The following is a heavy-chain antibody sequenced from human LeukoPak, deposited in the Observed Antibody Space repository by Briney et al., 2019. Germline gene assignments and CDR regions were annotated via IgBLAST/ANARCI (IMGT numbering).Heavy chain of an antibody. D-gene: IGHD5-24*01. CDR3: AREEMATLPYYFDY. Sequence: GASVKVSCKASGYTFTGYYMHWVRQAPGQGLEWMGRIIPIFGTTDCAQKFQARVTITADESTSTAYMDLSSLRSEDTAVYYCAREEMATLPYYFDYWGQGTLVTVSS. J-gene: IGHJ4*02. CDR2: IIPIFGTT. CDR1: GYTFTGYY. V-gene: IGHV1-69*13.